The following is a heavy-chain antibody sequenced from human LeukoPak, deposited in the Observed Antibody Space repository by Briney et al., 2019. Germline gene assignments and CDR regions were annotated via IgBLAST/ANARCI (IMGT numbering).Heavy chain of an antibody. Sequence: GGSLRLSCAASGVSFRDYYMSWIRQAPGKGLEWVSYITSSGSTTYYADSVKGRFTISRDNAKNSLYLQMNSLRAEDTAVYFCARRHDYGDSWGQGTLVTVSS. V-gene: IGHV3-11*01. CDR2: ITSSGSTT. CDR1: GVSFRDYY. CDR3: ARRHDYGDS. J-gene: IGHJ4*02.